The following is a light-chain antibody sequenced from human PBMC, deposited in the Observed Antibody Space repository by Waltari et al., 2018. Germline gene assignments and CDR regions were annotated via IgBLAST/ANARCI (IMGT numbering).Light chain of an antibody. V-gene: IGKV1-9*01. J-gene: IGKJ4*01. Sequence: DIQLTQSPPFLSASVGDRITMTCRASQGISVYLAWDQQQPGKAPKRLIYGASTLQSGVSSRFSGSGSGTEFTLTLSSLQPEDSATYYCQQLRLYPLTCGGGTKVEIK. CDR1: QGISVY. CDR3: QQLRLYPLT. CDR2: GAS.